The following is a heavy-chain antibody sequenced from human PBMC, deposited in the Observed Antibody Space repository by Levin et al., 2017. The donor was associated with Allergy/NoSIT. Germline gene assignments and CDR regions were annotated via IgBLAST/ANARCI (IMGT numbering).Heavy chain of an antibody. Sequence: ASVKVSCKASGGTFSSYAISWVRQAPGQGLEWMGGIIPIFGTANYAQKFQGRVTITADESTSTAYMELSSLRSEDTAVYYCASSSADIVVVVAATGAFDIWGQGTMVTVSS. CDR1: GGTFSSYA. V-gene: IGHV1-69*13. J-gene: IGHJ3*02. D-gene: IGHD2-15*01. CDR2: IIPIFGTA. CDR3: ASSSADIVVVVAATGAFDI.